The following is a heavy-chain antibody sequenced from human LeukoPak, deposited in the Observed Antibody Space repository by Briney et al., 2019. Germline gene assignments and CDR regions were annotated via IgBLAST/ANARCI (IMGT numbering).Heavy chain of an antibody. CDR1: GFTFSRYA. J-gene: IGHJ4*02. CDR3: ARTQTGTYSFFDF. D-gene: IGHD1-26*01. V-gene: IGHV3-23*01. CDR2: MSEGGSTT. Sequence: GGSLRLSCAASGFTFSRYAMTWVRQAPGKGLEWVSLMSEGGSTTYYADSVKGRFTISSDNSKNTVYLQMNSLRGEDTAVYYCARTQTGTYSFFDFWGQGSLVTVSS.